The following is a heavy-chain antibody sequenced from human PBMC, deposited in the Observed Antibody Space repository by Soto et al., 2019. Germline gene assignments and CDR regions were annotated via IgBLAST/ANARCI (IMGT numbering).Heavy chain of an antibody. J-gene: IGHJ3*02. CDR1: GFTFSSYA. V-gene: IGHV3-64D*09. D-gene: IGHD3-22*01. CDR2: ISSNGGST. Sequence: GGSLRLSCSASGFTFSSYAMHWVRQAPGKGLEYVSAISSNGGSTYYADSVKGRFTISRDNSKNTLYLQMSSLRAEDTAVYYCVKTLGIARKYDSSGYYAFDIWGQGTMVTVSS. CDR3: VKTLGIARKYDSSGYYAFDI.